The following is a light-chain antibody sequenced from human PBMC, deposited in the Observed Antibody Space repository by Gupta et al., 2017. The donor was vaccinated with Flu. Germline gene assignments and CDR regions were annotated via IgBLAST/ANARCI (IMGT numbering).Light chain of an antibody. V-gene: IGLV1-51*01. CDR2: DSH. CDR1: ASNIGLNY. Sequence: QSVLTQPPSVSAAPGQWVTISCPGSASNIGLNYVSWYQHLPGTAPKLLIYDSHKRPSGIPDRFSGSKSGTSATLGITGLQTGDEADYYCGTWDNSLSAVVFGGGTKVTVL. J-gene: IGLJ2*01. CDR3: GTWDNSLSAVV.